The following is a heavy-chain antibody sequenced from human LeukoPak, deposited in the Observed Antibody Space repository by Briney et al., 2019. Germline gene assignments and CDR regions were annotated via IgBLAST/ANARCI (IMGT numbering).Heavy chain of an antibody. V-gene: IGHV4-31*03. CDR1: GGSISSGGYY. D-gene: IGHD2-2*01. Sequence: SQTLSLTCTVFGGSISSGGYYWSWIRQHPGKGLEWIGYIYYSGSTYYNPSLKSRVTISVDTSKNQFSLKLSSVTAADTAVYYCARGCSSTSCYDYWGQGTLVTVSS. CDR3: ARGCSSTSCYDY. CDR2: IYYSGST. J-gene: IGHJ4*02.